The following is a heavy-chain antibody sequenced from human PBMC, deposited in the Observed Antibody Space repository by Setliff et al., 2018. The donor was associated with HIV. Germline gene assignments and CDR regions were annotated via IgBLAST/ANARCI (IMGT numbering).Heavy chain of an antibody. J-gene: IGHJ6*03. Sequence: SETLSLTCAVYGGSFSCFYWNWSRQAPGKGLEWSGEINHSRRTKYNPSLKSRVTISVDTPKNQFSLKLSSVTAADAAFYYCARGFSGDYLFTGYLDVWGKGTTVTVSS. CDR2: INHSRRT. CDR1: GGSFSCFY. V-gene: IGHV4-34*01. D-gene: IGHD3-22*01. CDR3: ARGFSGDYLFTGYLDV.